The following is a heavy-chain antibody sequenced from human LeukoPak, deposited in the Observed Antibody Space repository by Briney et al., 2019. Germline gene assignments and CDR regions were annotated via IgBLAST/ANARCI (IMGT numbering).Heavy chain of an antibody. Sequence: ASVKVSCTASGYTFTIYAMNWVRQAPGQGLEWMGWINTNTGNPTYAQGFTGRFVFSLDTSVSTAYLQISSLKAEDTAVYYCARPNALTIFGGFTHYGRAVWAQGTTFTFSS. J-gene: IGHJ6*02. CDR3: ARPNALTIFGGFTHYGRAV. CDR2: INTNTGNP. CDR1: GYTFTIYA. V-gene: IGHV7-4-1*02. D-gene: IGHD3-3*01.